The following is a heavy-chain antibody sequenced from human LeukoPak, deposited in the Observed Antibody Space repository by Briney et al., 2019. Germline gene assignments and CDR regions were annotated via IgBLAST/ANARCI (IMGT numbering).Heavy chain of an antibody. J-gene: IGHJ4*02. CDR2: ISAYNGNT. Sequence: ASVKVSCKASGYTFTSYGISWVRQAPGQGLEWMGWISAYNGNTNYAQKLQGRVTMTTDTSTSTAYMELRSLRSDDTAVYYCARFRFMGLRTIGGDSSEFDYWGQGTLVTVSS. CDR3: ARFRFMGLRTIGGDSSEFDY. D-gene: IGHD3-22*01. CDR1: GYTFTSYG. V-gene: IGHV1-18*01.